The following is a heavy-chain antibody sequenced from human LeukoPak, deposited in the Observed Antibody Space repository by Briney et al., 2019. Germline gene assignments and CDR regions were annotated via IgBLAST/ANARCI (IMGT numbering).Heavy chain of an antibody. Sequence: GGSLRLSCAASGFTFNTYNMNWVRQAPGKGLEWVSSISSSSSYIYYADSVKGRFTISRDNAKNSLYLQMNSLRAEDTAVYYCARAGSGRSPDWFDPWGQGTLVTVSS. J-gene: IGHJ5*02. V-gene: IGHV3-21*01. CDR3: ARAGSGRSPDWFDP. CDR1: GFTFNTYN. D-gene: IGHD1-26*01. CDR2: ISSSSSYI.